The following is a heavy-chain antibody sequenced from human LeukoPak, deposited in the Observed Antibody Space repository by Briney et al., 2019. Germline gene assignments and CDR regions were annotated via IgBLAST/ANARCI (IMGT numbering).Heavy chain of an antibody. CDR2: ISGSGGST. J-gene: IGHJ4*02. CDR1: GFTFSRYA. V-gene: IGHV3-23*01. CDR3: AKDRFYGSGSYTFDS. Sequence: RGSLILSCAASGFTFSRYAMNWVRQAPGKGLEWVSAISGSGGSTYYADSVKGRFTISRDNSKSTLYLQMNSLRAEDSAVYYCAKDRFYGSGSYTFDSWGQGALVTVSS. D-gene: IGHD3-10*01.